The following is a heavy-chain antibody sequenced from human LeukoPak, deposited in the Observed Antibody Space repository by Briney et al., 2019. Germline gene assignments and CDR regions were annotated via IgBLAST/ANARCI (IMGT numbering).Heavy chain of an antibody. Sequence: GSLRLSCAASGFTFSSYAMSWVRQPPGKGLEWIGEINHSGSTNYNPSLKSRVTISVDTSKNQFSLKLSSVTAADTAVYYCAGAPADIVVVPAAEEWGQGTLVTVSS. CDR1: GFTFSSYA. CDR3: AGAPADIVVVPAAEE. V-gene: IGHV4-34*08. D-gene: IGHD2-2*01. J-gene: IGHJ4*02. CDR2: INHSGST.